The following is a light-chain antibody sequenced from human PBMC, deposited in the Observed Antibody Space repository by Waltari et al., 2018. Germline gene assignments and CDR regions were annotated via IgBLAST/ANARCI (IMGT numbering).Light chain of an antibody. J-gene: IGLJ2*01. CDR1: SGINVGPYR. Sequence: QAVLTQPSSLSASPGASASLTCTLRSGINVGPYRIYWYQQRPGSPPRYLLKYKADSDKQQSSGVPSRFSGSREASANAGILLISGRQSEDEADYYCMIWHSSAVVFGGGTKLTVL. V-gene: IGLV5-45*02. CDR3: MIWHSSAVV. CDR2: YKADSDK.